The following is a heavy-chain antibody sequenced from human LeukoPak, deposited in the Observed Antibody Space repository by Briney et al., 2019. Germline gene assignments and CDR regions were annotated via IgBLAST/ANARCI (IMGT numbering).Heavy chain of an antibody. CDR3: ARHYDSSGYYPHYFDY. CDR2: IYYSGST. V-gene: IGHV4-59*08. D-gene: IGHD3-22*01. CDR1: GGSISSYY. Sequence: SETLSLTCTVSGGSISSYYWSWIRQPPGKGLEWIGYIYYSGSTNYNPSLKSRVTISVDTSKNQFSLKLSSVTAADTAVYYCARHYDSSGYYPHYFDYWGQGTLVTVSS. J-gene: IGHJ4*02.